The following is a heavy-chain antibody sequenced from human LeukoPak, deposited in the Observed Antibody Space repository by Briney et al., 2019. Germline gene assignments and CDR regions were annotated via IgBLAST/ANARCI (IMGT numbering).Heavy chain of an antibody. CDR1: GYSFTTYW. Sequence: GESLKISCKGSGYSFTTYWIAWVRQMPGEGLEWMGIIYPGDSDTRYSPSFQGQVTISADKSICTAFLQWSSLKASDTAMYYCARQQVAYYYYYGMDVWGKGTTVTVSS. V-gene: IGHV5-51*01. J-gene: IGHJ6*04. CDR2: IYPGDSDT. CDR3: ARQQVAYYYYYGMDV. D-gene: IGHD2-15*01.